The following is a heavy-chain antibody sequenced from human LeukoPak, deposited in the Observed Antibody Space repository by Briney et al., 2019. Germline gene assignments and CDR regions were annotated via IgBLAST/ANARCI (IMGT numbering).Heavy chain of an antibody. J-gene: IGHJ3*01. CDR1: DFTFGSYW. CDR3: ARDSSPYCGDDCYFDAFDL. D-gene: IGHD2-21*02. V-gene: IGHV3-7*03. Sequence: GGSLLLSCVASDFTFGSYWMTWVRQAPGKGLEWVANINQDGRKEHYVDSVKGRFTTSRDNAKNFLYLQMNSLRAEDTAVYYCARDSSPYCGDDCYFDAFDLWGQGTMVTVSS. CDR2: INQDGRKE.